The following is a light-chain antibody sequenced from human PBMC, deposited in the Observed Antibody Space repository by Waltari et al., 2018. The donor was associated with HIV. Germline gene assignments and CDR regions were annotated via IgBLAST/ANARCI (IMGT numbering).Light chain of an antibody. J-gene: IGLJ3*02. CDR2: DVS. Sequence: QSALTQPASVSGSPGQSITLSCTGTSSDVGSYDYVSWYQQHPGKAPKLMIYDVSNRPSGVSNRFSGSKSGNTASLTISGLQAEDEADYYCSSYTSSSTRVFGGGTNLTVL. V-gene: IGLV2-14*03. CDR1: SSDVGSYDY. CDR3: SSYTSSSTRV.